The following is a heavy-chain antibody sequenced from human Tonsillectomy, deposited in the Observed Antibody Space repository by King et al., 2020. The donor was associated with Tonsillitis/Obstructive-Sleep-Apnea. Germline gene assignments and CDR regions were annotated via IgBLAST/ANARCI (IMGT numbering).Heavy chain of an antibody. J-gene: IGHJ3*02. CDR1: GFTVSSNY. Sequence: VQLAESGGGLIQPGGSLRLSCAASGFTVSSNYMSWVRQAPGKGLEWVSVIYSGGSTYYADSVKGRFTISRDNSKNTLYLQMNSLRAEDTAVYYCARGGEVPAAMGPITSTFDIWGQGTVVTVSS. D-gene: IGHD2-2*01. CDR3: ARGGEVPAAMGPITSTFDI. CDR2: IYSGGST. V-gene: IGHV3-53*01.